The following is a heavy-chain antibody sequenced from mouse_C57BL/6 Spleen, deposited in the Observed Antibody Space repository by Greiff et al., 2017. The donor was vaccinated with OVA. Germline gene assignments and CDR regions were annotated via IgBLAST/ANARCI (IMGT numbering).Heavy chain of an antibody. CDR1: GYTFTNYW. J-gene: IGHJ2*01. CDR3: ARRDYYGSSPYFDD. D-gene: IGHD1-1*01. Sequence: QVHVKQSGAELVRPGTSVKMSCKASGYTFTNYWIGWAKQRPGNGLEWIGDIYPGGGYTTYNEQLKGKATLTADTSSSTAYMQFSSLTSEDTAIYYCARRDYYGSSPYFDDWGQGTTLTVSS. CDR2: IYPGGGYT. V-gene: IGHV1-63*01.